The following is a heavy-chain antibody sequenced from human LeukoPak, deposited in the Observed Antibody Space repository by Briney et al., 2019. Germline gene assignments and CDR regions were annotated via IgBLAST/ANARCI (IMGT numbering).Heavy chain of an antibody. J-gene: IGHJ4*02. CDR2: IYSSGST. CDR1: GGSISTYY. Sequence: SETLSLTCTVSGGSISTYYWSWIRQPPGKGLEWIGYIYSSGSTNYNPSLKSRVRLSVDTSKNQFSLKLTSVTAADTAVYYCARVNIHNSDFESWGQGKLVTVSS. D-gene: IGHD1-1*01. CDR3: ARVNIHNSDFES. V-gene: IGHV4-59*01.